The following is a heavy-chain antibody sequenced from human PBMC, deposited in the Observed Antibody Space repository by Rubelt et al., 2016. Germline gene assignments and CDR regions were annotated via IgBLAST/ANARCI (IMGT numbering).Heavy chain of an antibody. CDR3: ARNPAAAGTRHSRDY. J-gene: IGHJ4*02. Sequence: QVQLQQWGAGLLKPSETLSLTCAVYGGSFSGYYWSWIRQPPGKGLEWIGEINHSGSTNYNPSLKSRVTISVDTSKNQFSRKLSSVTAADTAVYYWARNPAAAGTRHSRDYWGQGTLVTVSS. D-gene: IGHD6-13*01. CDR1: GGSFSGYY. V-gene: IGHV4-34*01. CDR2: INHSGST.